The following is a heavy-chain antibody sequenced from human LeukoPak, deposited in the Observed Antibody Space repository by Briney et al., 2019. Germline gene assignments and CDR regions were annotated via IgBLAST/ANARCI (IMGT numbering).Heavy chain of an antibody. CDR2: ISSSSSYI. Sequence: GGSLRLSCAASGFTFSSYGMHWVRQAPGKGLEWVSSISSSSSYIYYADSVKGRFTISRDNAKNSLYLQMNSLRAEDTAVYYCARDLTGYYDFWSGYYTPDYYGMDVWGRGTTVTVSS. D-gene: IGHD3-3*01. CDR3: ARDLTGYYDFWSGYYTPDYYGMDV. CDR1: GFTFSSYG. V-gene: IGHV3-21*01. J-gene: IGHJ6*02.